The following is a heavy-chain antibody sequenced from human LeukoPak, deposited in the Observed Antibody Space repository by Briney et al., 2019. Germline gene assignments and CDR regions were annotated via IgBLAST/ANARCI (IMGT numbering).Heavy chain of an antibody. CDR3: ARGPNYYDSSGRDWYFDL. J-gene: IGHJ2*01. D-gene: IGHD3-22*01. Sequence: PGGSLRLSCAASGFTFSSYAMHWVRQAPGKGLEWVAVISYDGSNKYYADSVKGRFTISRDNSKNTLYLQMNSLRAEDTAVYYCARGPNYYDSSGRDWYFDLWGRGTLVTVSS. CDR1: GFTFSSYA. V-gene: IGHV3-30-3*01. CDR2: ISYDGSNK.